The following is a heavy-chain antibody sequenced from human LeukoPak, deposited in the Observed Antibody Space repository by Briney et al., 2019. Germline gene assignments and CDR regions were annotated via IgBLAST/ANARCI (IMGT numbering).Heavy chain of an antibody. CDR3: ARGDSSSWYPHYYYYYGMDV. V-gene: IGHV1-18*01. D-gene: IGHD6-13*01. CDR2: ISAYNGNT. Sequence: ASVKVSCKASGYTFTSYGISWVRQAPGQGLEWMGWISAYNGNTNYAQKFQGRVTMTTDTSTSTAYMELRSLRSDDTAVYYCARGDSSSWYPHYYYYYGMDVWGQGTTVTVSS. CDR1: GYTFTSYG. J-gene: IGHJ6*02.